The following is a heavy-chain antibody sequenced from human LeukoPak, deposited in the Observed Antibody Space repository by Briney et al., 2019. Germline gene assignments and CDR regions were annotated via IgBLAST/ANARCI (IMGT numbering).Heavy chain of an antibody. CDR2: ISWNSGSI. J-gene: IGHJ4*02. CDR3: AKDIYLHRSPVAGTFDY. V-gene: IGHV3-9*01. D-gene: IGHD6-19*01. Sequence: GRSLRLSCAASGFTFDDYAMHWVRRAPGKGLEWVSGISWNSGSIGYADSVKGRFTISRDNAKNSLYLQMNSLRAEDTALYYCAKDIYLHRSPVAGTFDYWGQGTLVTVSS. CDR1: GFTFDDYA.